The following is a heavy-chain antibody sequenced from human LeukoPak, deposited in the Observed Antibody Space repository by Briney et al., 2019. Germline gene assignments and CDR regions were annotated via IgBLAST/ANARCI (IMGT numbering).Heavy chain of an antibody. D-gene: IGHD3-10*01. J-gene: IGHJ4*02. Sequence: PSETLSLTCTVSGGSINGYYWNWIRQPPGKGLEWIGEINHSGSTNYNPSLKSRVTISRDTSKNQFSLKLSSVTAADTAVYYCASTHSSLLWFGELSRRFDYWGQGTLVTVSS. CDR3: ASTHSSLLWFGELSRRFDY. V-gene: IGHV4-34*01. CDR2: INHSGST. CDR1: GGSINGYY.